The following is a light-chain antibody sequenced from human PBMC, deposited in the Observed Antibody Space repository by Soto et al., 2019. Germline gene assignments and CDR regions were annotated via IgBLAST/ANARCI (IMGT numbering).Light chain of an antibody. CDR1: SSDVGGYNY. Sequence: QSVLTQPPSASGSPGQSVTISCTGTSSDVGGYNYVSWYQQHPGKAPKLMIYEVSERPSGVPDRFSGSKSSNTASLTVSGLQAEDEADYYCATWDSSLSGVVFGGGTKLTVL. CDR2: EVS. J-gene: IGLJ2*01. CDR3: ATWDSSLSGVV. V-gene: IGLV2-8*01.